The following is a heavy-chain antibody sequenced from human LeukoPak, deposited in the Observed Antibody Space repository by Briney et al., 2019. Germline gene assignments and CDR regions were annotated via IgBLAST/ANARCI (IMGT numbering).Heavy chain of an antibody. V-gene: IGHV4-30-4*08. Sequence: SETLSLTCTVSGGSISSGDYYWSWIRQPPGKGLEWIGYIYYSGSTYYNPSLKSRVTISVDTSKNQFSLKLSSVTATDTAVYYCARGTLPMAQLDYWGQGTLVTVSS. D-gene: IGHD5-24*01. J-gene: IGHJ4*02. CDR2: IYYSGST. CDR1: GGSISSGDYY. CDR3: ARGTLPMAQLDY.